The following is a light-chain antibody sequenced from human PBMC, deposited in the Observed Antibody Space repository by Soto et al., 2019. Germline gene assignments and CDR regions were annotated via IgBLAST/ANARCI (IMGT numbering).Light chain of an antibody. CDR2: DVT. CDR1: SSDVGGYNY. J-gene: IGLJ3*02. CDR3: CSYAGTYTWV. Sequence: QSVLTQPRSVSGSPGQSVTISCTGTSSDVGGYNYVSWYQQYPGKAPKLVLYDVTKRPSGVPDRFSGSKSGNTASLTISGLQAEDEADYYCCSYAGTYTWVFDGGTKLTVL. V-gene: IGLV2-11*01.